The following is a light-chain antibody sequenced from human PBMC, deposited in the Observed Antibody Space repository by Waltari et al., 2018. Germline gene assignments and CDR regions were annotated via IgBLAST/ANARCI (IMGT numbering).Light chain of an antibody. J-gene: IGLJ1*01. Sequence: SYALTQPPSVSVAPGTTARITCGGDNIGSYSVHWYQQKPGQATVLVIFYDSDRPSGIPERFSGSNSGNTATRTISSVEAGDEAKYYCHVWHPDMDPGVFGPGTEVSV. CDR1: NIGSYS. V-gene: IGLV3-21*04. CDR2: YDS. CDR3: HVWHPDMDPGV.